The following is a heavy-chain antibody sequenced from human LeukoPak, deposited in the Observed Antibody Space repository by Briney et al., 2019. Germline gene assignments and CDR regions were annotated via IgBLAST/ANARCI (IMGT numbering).Heavy chain of an antibody. CDR3: ATVPRIAAAGDDAFDI. D-gene: IGHD6-13*01. J-gene: IGHJ3*02. Sequence: ASVKVSCKASGYTFTSYGISWVRQAPGQGLEWMGWISAYNGNTNYAQKLQGRVTMTEDTSTDTAYMELSSLRSEDTAVYYCATVPRIAAAGDDAFDIWGQGTMVTVSS. CDR2: ISAYNGNT. V-gene: IGHV1-18*01. CDR1: GYTFTSYG.